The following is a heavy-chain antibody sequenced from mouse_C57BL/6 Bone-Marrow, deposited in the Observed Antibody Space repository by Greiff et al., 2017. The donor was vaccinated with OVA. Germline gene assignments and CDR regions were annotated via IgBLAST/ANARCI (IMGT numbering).Heavy chain of an antibody. D-gene: IGHD3-3*01. V-gene: IGHV1-59*01. Sequence: QVPLQHPGAELVRPVTSVPLSCQSSVYTFPRSWLPLVKPSPVHVLSLIGVIDPSVSYTNYNQKFKGKATLTVDTASSTAYMQLSSLTSEDSAVYYCARWGLASLFAYWGQGTLVTVSA. J-gene: IGHJ3*01. CDR2: IDPSVSYT. CDR3: ARWGLASLFAY. CDR1: VYTFPRSW.